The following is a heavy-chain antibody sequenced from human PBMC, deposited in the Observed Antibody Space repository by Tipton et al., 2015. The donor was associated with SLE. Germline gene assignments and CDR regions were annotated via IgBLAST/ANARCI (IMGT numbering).Heavy chain of an antibody. CDR2: IFHSGST. J-gene: IGHJ3*02. Sequence: TLSLTCTVSGDSISHYYWSWIRQPPGKGLEWIGYIFHSGSTNYKPSLKSRATISLDTSRNQFPLRLTSVTAADTAVYFCARDRGRGWPGAAFDIWGQGTSVYVSS. D-gene: IGHD6-19*01. CDR3: ARDRGRGWPGAAFDI. CDR1: GDSISHYY. V-gene: IGHV4-59*01.